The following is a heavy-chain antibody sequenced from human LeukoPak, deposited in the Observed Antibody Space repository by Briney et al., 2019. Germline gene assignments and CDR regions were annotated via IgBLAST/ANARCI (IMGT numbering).Heavy chain of an antibody. D-gene: IGHD3-22*01. CDR3: AKDITGYYYDSSGYLLLDY. CDR2: IYSGGST. V-gene: IGHV3-53*01. Sequence: PGGSLRLSCAASGFTVSSNYMSWVRQAPGKGLEWVSVIYSGGSTYYADSVKGRFTISRDNSKNTLYLQMNSLRAEDTAVYYCAKDITGYYYDSSGYLLLDYWGQGALVTVSS. J-gene: IGHJ4*02. CDR1: GFTVSSNY.